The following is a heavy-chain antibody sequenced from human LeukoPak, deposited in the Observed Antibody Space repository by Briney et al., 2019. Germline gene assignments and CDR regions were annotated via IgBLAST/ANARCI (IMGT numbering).Heavy chain of an antibody. Sequence: GGSLRLSCAASGFTFSTYSMNWVRQAPGKGLQWVSYISSGSGTIKYADSVKGRFTVSKENAKNSLYLHMNSLRAEDTAVYYCATTYDFWSGSALGHIGHWGQGTLVTVSS. CDR3: ATTYDFWSGSALGHIGH. J-gene: IGHJ4*02. D-gene: IGHD3-3*01. V-gene: IGHV3-48*04. CDR1: GFTFSTYS. CDR2: ISSGSGTI.